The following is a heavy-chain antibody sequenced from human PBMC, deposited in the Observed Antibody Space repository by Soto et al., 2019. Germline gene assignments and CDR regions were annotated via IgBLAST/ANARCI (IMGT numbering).Heavy chain of an antibody. V-gene: IGHV1-46*01. CDR2: INPSGGST. D-gene: IGHD6-13*01. J-gene: IGHJ5*02. CDR1: GYTFTSYY. Sequence: GASVKVSCKASGYTFTSYYIHWVRQAPGQELEWMGIINPSGGSTSYAQKFQGRLTITKDTSKNQVVLAMTNMDPVDTGTYYCAYLSPYQPFGSGWYAGRWFDPWGQGTLVTVSS. CDR3: AYLSPYQPFGSGWYAGRWFDP.